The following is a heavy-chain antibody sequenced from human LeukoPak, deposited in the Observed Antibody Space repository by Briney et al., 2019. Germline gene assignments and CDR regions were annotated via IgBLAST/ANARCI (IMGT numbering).Heavy chain of an antibody. CDR3: ARGDSSGYSDY. CDR2: IYHSGST. Sequence: PSETLSLTCAVYGGSFSGYYWSWIRQPPGKGLEWIGEIYHSGSTNYNPSLKSRVTISVDTSKNQFSLKLSSVTAADTAVYYCARGDSSGYSDYWGRGTLVTVSS. D-gene: IGHD3-22*01. V-gene: IGHV4-34*01. J-gene: IGHJ4*02. CDR1: GGSFSGYY.